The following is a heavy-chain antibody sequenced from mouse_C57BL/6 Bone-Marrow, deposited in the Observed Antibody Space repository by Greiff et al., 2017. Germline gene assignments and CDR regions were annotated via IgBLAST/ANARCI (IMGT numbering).Heavy chain of an antibody. CDR2: IWTGGGT. CDR1: GFSLTSYA. D-gene: IGHD3-2*02. J-gene: IGHJ3*01. CDR3: DRSGSSGPAWFAY. Sequence: VQLQESGPGLVAPSPSLSITCTVSGFSLTSYAISWVRQPPGKGLEWLGVIWTGGGTNYNSALKSRLSISKDNSKSQVFLKINSLQTDDTARYYCDRSGSSGPAWFAYWGQGTLVTVSA. V-gene: IGHV2-9-1*01.